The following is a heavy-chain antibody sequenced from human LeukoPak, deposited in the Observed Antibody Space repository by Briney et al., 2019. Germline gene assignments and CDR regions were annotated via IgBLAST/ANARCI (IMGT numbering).Heavy chain of an antibody. V-gene: IGHV3-64*01. Sequence: GGSLRLSCAASGFTFSNYAMHWVRQAPGKGLEYVSAITGNGGSTYRANSVRGRFTISRDNSKNTVYLQMGSLRAEDMAVYYCVRGPSGVFYMDVWGKGTTVTVSS. CDR3: VRGPSGVFYMDV. D-gene: IGHD3-10*01. CDR1: GFTFSNYA. J-gene: IGHJ6*03. CDR2: ITGNGGST.